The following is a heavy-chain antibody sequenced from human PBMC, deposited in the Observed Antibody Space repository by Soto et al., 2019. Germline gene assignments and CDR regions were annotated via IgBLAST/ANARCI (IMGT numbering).Heavy chain of an antibody. CDR1: DYSLSDLP. CDR2: FDADEGQI. D-gene: IGHD1-26*01. V-gene: IGHV1-24*01. CDR3: ASGDFSGSYPDFDN. Sequence: QVHLVQSGAEVKKPGASVTVSCKVSDYSLSDLPVHWLRQAEGSAPEWLGGFDADEGQILYAQSFQGRLTLTEDTSTDTAYMHLTSLRSEDTAIYYCASGDFSGSYPDFDNWGQGTLVTVSS. J-gene: IGHJ4*02.